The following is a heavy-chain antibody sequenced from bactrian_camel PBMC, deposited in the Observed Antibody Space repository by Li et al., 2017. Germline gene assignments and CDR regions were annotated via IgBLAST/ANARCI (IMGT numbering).Heavy chain of an antibody. V-gene: IGHV3S6*01. CDR1: AFTSMYWW. Sequence: HVQLVESGGGLVQPGGSLRLSCSAGAFTSMYWWMGWVRQTPGKGLEWVSTLKWDGTDTYYADSVKGRYTISQDNARNTVYLQMNSLKPEDTAMYYCAAAQSPRGGGSWNPLSFPLSRSRYNYWGQGTQVTVS. CDR3: AAAQSPRGGGSWNPLSFPLSRSRYNY. CDR2: LKWDGTDT. D-gene: IGHD2*01. J-gene: IGHJ4*01.